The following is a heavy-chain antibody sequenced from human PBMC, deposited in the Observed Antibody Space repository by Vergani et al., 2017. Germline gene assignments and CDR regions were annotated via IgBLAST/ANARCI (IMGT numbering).Heavy chain of an antibody. CDR3: ATAPYRFDPRLTYYFDY. D-gene: IGHD4-11*01. V-gene: IGHV5-51*01. Sequence: EVQLVQSGAEVKKPGESLKISCKGSGYSFTSYWIGWVRQMPGKGLEWMGIIYPGDSDTRYSPSFQGQVTISADKSISTAYLQWSSLKASDTAMYYCATAPYRFDPRLTYYFDYWGQGTLVTVSS. CDR2: IYPGDSDT. CDR1: GYSFTSYW. J-gene: IGHJ4*02.